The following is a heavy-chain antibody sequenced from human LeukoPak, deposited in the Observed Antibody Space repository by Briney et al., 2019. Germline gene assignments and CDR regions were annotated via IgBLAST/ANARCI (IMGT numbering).Heavy chain of an antibody. CDR3: ARAPYCGGDCYSRFDP. J-gene: IGHJ5*02. Sequence: SETLSLTCTVSGGSVSSGCYYWSWIRQPPGKGLEWIGYIYYSGSTNYNPSLKSRVTISVDTSKNQFSLKLNSVTAADTAVHYCARAPYCGGDCYSRFDPWGQGILVTVSS. CDR2: IYYSGST. CDR1: GGSVSSGCYY. D-gene: IGHD2-21*02. V-gene: IGHV4-61*01.